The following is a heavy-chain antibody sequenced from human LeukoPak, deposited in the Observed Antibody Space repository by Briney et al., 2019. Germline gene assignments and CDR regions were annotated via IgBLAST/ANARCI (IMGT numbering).Heavy chain of an antibody. D-gene: IGHD3-22*01. V-gene: IGHV3-7*01. CDR3: ARDRYYDSSGYYFDY. CDR1: GFTFSSYW. Sequence: GGSLRLSCAASGFTFSSYWMSWVRQAPGKGLEWVANLKQDGSEKYYVDSVKGRFTISRDNAKNSLYLQMNSLRAEDTAVYYCARDRYYDSSGYYFDYWGQGTLVTVSS. CDR2: LKQDGSEK. J-gene: IGHJ4*02.